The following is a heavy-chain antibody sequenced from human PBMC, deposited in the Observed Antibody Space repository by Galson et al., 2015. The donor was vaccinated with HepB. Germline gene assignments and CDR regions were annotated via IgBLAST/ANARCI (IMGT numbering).Heavy chain of an antibody. D-gene: IGHD5-12*01. V-gene: IGHV3-7*01. CDR3: ARIGFSGYDFDY. Sequence: SLRLSCAVSGFTFSSYWMSWVRQAPGKGLEWVANIKQDGSEKHYVDPVKGRFTISRDNAKNSLYLQMNSLRAEDTAVYYCARIGFSGYDFDYWGQGTLVTVSS. J-gene: IGHJ4*02. CDR1: GFTFSSYW. CDR2: IKQDGSEK.